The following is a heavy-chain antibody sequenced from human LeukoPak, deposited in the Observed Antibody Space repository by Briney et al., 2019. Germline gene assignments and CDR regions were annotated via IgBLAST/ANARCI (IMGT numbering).Heavy chain of an antibody. D-gene: IGHD6-19*01. V-gene: IGHV4-59*08. J-gene: IGHJ4*02. CDR3: ARLISGGWYYFDY. CDR1: GGSISSYY. CDR2: IYYSGST. Sequence: SSETLSLTCTVSGGSISSYYWSWIRQPPGKGLEWIGYIYYSGSTNYNPSLKSRVAISVDTSKNQFSLKLSSVTAADTAVYYCARLISGGWYYFDYWGQGTLVTVSS.